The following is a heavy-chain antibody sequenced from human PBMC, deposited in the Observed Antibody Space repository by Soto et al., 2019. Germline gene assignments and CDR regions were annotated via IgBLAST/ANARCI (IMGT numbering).Heavy chain of an antibody. CDR1: GFTFSSYW. V-gene: IGHV3-74*01. Sequence: EVLLVESGGGLVQPGGSLRLSCAASGFTFSSYWMYLVRQAPGKGLVWLSRINGDGSYTSYEDSVNGRFTISRDNAKNTLYLQMHSLRAEDTALYYCARDFDYMLPTAYWGQGTMVTVSS. J-gene: IGHJ4*02. CDR2: INGDGSYT. D-gene: IGHD2-8*01. CDR3: ARDFDYMLPTAY.